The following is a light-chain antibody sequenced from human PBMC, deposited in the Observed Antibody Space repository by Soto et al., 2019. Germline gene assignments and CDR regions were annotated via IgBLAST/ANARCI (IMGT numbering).Light chain of an antibody. J-gene: IGKJ1*01. CDR2: GAS. CDR3: QQYGSSPWT. V-gene: IGKV3-20*01. Sequence: IVLTHAACGQCVSPGGRAILYYIISQSVSSSRLAWYRQKPGQAPRLLIYGASSRDTGIPDRFSGSGSGTDFNLTISRLESEDFAVYFCQQYGSSPWTFAQGTKVDI. CDR1: QSVSSSR.